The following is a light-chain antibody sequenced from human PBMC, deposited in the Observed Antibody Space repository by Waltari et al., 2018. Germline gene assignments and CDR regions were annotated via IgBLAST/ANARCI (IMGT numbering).Light chain of an antibody. Sequence: QSALTPPRSVSGSPGQSVTISCTGTSSDVGGYNYVSWYQQHPGKAPKLMIHDVSKRPSGVPDRFSGSKSGNTASLTISGLQAEDEADYYCCSYAGSSYVFGTGTKVTVL. V-gene: IGLV2-11*01. CDR1: SSDVGGYNY. J-gene: IGLJ1*01. CDR3: CSYAGSSYV. CDR2: DVS.